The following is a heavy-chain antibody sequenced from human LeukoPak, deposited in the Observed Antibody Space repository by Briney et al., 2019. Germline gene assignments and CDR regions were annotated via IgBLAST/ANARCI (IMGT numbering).Heavy chain of an antibody. CDR1: GFTFSSYS. J-gene: IGHJ4*02. V-gene: IGHV3-48*01. CDR3: TTDPLLYYYGSGSYFIFHY. Sequence: GGSLRLSCAASGFTFSSYSMNWVRQAPGKGLEWVSYISSSSSTIYYADSVKGRFTISRDNAKNSLYLQMNSLKTEDTAVYYCTTDPLLYYYGSGSYFIFHYWGQGTLVTVSS. CDR2: ISSSSSTI. D-gene: IGHD3-10*01.